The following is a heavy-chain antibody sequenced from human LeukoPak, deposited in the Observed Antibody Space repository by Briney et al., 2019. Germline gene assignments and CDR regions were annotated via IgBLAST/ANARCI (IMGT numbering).Heavy chain of an antibody. CDR3: ARVHSSSSSDY. V-gene: IGHV3-30*03. CDR2: ISYDGTNK. CDR1: GFTFSSYG. J-gene: IGHJ4*02. Sequence: GRSLRLSCAASGFTFSSYGMHWVRQAPGKGLEWMAVISYDGTNKYYADSVKGRFTISRDNSKNTLYLQMNSLRAEDTAVYYCARVHSSSSSDYWGQGTLVTVSS. D-gene: IGHD6-6*01.